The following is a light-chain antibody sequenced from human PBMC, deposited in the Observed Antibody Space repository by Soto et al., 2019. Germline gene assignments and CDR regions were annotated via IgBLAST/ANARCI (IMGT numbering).Light chain of an antibody. CDR1: HRVSSY. CDR3: QQYNNWPLT. V-gene: IGKV3-15*01. CDR2: ATS. J-gene: IGKJ4*01. Sequence: EIVLTQSPATLSVSPGERATLSCRASHRVSSYLAWYQQKPGQAPRLLIYATSTRATGIPARFSGSGSGTEFTLTISSLQSEDFAVCYCQQYNNWPLTFGGGTKVDI.